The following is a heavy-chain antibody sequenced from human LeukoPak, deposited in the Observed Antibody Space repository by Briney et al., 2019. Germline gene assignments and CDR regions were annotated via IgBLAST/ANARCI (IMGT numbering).Heavy chain of an antibody. CDR1: GYTFTSYA. CDR2: INAGNGNT. D-gene: IGHD1-26*01. J-gene: IGHJ4*02. Sequence: ASVKVSCKASGYTFTSYAMHWVRQAPGQRLEWMGWINAGNGNTKYSQKFQGRVTITRDTSASTAYMELSSLRSEDTAVYYCARVGVLGATEYSDYWGQGTLVTVSS. V-gene: IGHV1-3*01. CDR3: ARVGVLGATEYSDY.